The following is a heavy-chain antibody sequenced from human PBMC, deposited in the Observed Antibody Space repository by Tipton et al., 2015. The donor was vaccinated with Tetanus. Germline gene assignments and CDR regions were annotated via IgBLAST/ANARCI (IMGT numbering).Heavy chain of an antibody. CDR1: GGSVSGYY. J-gene: IGHJ4*02. CDR2: ISGSGGST. CDR3: AKGDGSYPFDY. V-gene: IGHV3-23*01. D-gene: IGHD1-26*01. Sequence: GLVKPSETLSLTCNVSGGSVSGYYWSWIRQPPGKGLEWVSAISGSGGSTYYADSVKGRFTISRDNSKNTLYLQMNSLRAEDTAVYYCAKGDGSYPFDYWGQGTLVTVSS.